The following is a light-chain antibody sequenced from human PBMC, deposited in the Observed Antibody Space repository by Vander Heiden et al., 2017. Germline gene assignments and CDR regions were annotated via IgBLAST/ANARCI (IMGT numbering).Light chain of an antibody. J-gene: IGKJ4*01. V-gene: IGKV2-28*01. CDR3: MQAVQTPLT. Sequence: DIVMTQSPPSLPVTPGEPASISCRSSQSLLHSNGFNYLDWYVQKPGQSPQLLIYFGSSRASGVPDRFSDSGSGTDFTLKISRVEAEDAGVYYCMQAVQTPLTFGGGTKVEIK. CDR1: QSLLHSNGFNY. CDR2: FGS.